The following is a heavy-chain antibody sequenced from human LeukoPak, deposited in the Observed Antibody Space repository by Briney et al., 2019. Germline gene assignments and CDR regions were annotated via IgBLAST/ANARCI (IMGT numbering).Heavy chain of an antibody. CDR1: GFTFSSYS. CDR2: ISSTTNYI. D-gene: IGHD2-8*01. Sequence: PGGSLRLCCVASGFTFSSYSMNWVRQAPGKGLEWVSSISSTTNYIYDYADSVRGRFTISRDNAKNSLYLQMNSLRAEDTAVYYCARDAKGYCSDGVCADWGQGTLVTVSS. V-gene: IGHV3-21*01. J-gene: IGHJ4*01. CDR3: ARDAKGYCSDGVCAD.